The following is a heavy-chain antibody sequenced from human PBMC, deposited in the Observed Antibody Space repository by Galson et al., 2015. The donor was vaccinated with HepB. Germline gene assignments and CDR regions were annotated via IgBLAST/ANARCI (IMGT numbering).Heavy chain of an antibody. V-gene: IGHV1-18*01. CDR2: ISAYNGNT. Sequence: SVKVSCKASGYTFTSYGISWVRQAPGQGLEWMGWISAYNGNTNYAQKLQGRVTMTTDTSTSTAYMELRSLRSDDTAVYYCARLREWELPPDAFDIWGQGTMVTVSS. J-gene: IGHJ3*02. CDR3: ARLREWELPPDAFDI. CDR1: GYTFTSYG. D-gene: IGHD1-26*01.